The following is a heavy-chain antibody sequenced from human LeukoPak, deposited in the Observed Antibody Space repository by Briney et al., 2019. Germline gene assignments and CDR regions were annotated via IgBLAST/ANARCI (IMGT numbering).Heavy chain of an antibody. Sequence: GGSLRLSCAASGFSFSNYGMNWVRQAPDKGLEWVAFIRYDGTSKYYTHSVKGRFTISRGNSKNTLYLQMDSLRTEDTAVYYCAEDGRDGGKPFDYWGEGTLVTVSS. CDR2: IRYDGTSK. V-gene: IGHV3-30*02. CDR3: AEDGRDGGKPFDY. J-gene: IGHJ4*02. D-gene: IGHD4-23*01. CDR1: GFSFSNYG.